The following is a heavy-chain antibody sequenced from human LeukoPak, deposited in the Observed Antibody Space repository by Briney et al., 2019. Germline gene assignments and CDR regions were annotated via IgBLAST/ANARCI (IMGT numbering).Heavy chain of an antibody. CDR3: ARVVVVPAVYFDH. CDR2: INANSGGV. Sequence: ASVKVSCKASGYTFSGYYMHWVRQAPGQGLEWMGWINANSGGVHYAQKFQGRVTMTRDTSTSTAYMELSRLKSDDTAVYYCARVVVVPAVYFDHWGQGALDTVSS. J-gene: IGHJ4*02. V-gene: IGHV1-2*02. CDR1: GYTFSGYY. D-gene: IGHD2-2*01.